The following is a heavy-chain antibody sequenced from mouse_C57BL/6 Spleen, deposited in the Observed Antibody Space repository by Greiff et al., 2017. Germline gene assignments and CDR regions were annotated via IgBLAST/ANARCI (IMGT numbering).Heavy chain of an antibody. CDR2: IEPSDSET. V-gene: IGHV1-52*01. D-gene: IGHD2-5*01. CDR1: GYTFTSYW. CDR3: ARRGKNYSNLWYFDV. J-gene: IGHJ1*03. Sequence: VQLQQPGAELVRPGSSVKLSCKASGYTFTSYWMHWVKQRPIQGLEWIGNIEPSDSETHYNQKFKDKATLTVDKSSSTAYMQLSSLTSEDSAVYYCARRGKNYSNLWYFDVWGTGTTVTVSS.